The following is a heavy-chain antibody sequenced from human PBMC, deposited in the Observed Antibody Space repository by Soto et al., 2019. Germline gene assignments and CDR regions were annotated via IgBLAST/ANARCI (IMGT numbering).Heavy chain of an antibody. V-gene: IGHV1-3*01. CDR2: INAGNGNT. J-gene: IGHJ4*02. CDR1: GYTFTSYA. D-gene: IGHD5-18*01. Sequence: GASVKVSCKASGYTFTSYAMHWVRQAPGQRLEWMGWINAGNGNTKYSQKFQGRVTITRDTSASTAYMELSSLRSEDTAVYYCARDAVDTAMVFVYWGQGTLVTVSS. CDR3: ARDAVDTAMVFVY.